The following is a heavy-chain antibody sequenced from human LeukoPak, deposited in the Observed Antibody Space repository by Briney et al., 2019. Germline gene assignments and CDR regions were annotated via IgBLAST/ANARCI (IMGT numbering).Heavy chain of an antibody. Sequence: LRLSCAASGFTFSSYAMSWVRQHPGKGLEWIGYIYYSGSTYYNPSLKSRVTMSVDTSKAQSSLKLSSVTAADTAVYYCARGYGSGSYYDGKTYYFDYWGQGALVTVSS. CDR2: IYYSGST. J-gene: IGHJ4*02. CDR1: GFTFSSYA. D-gene: IGHD3-10*01. CDR3: ARGYGSGSYYDGKTYYFDY. V-gene: IGHV4-31*02.